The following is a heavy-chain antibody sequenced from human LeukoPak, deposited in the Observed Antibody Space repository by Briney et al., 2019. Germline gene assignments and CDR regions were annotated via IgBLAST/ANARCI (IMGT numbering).Heavy chain of an antibody. J-gene: IGHJ4*02. D-gene: IGHD5-12*01. V-gene: IGHV4-59*01. CDR2: IYYSGST. Sequence: SETLSLTCTVSGGSISSYYWSWIRQPPGKGLEWIGYIYYSGSTNYNPSLKGRVTISVDTSKNQFSLKLSSVTAADTAVYYCARDAIYSGYDLFDYWGQGTLVTVSS. CDR3: ARDAIYSGYDLFDY. CDR1: GGSISSYY.